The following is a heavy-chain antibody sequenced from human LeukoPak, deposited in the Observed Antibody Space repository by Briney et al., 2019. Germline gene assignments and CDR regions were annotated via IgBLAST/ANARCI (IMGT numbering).Heavy chain of an antibody. D-gene: IGHD1-1*01. CDR1: GFTFSAYA. CDR3: VKITSVTGGDC. V-gene: IGHV3-64D*09. Sequence: GGSLRLSCSASGFTFSAYAMYWVRQAPGKGLEYVSGISNDGSRSFYADSVKGRFTISRDNSKNTLYLQMSSLRAEDTALYYCVKITSVTGGDCWGQGTRLTVST. J-gene: IGHJ4*02. CDR2: ISNDGSRS.